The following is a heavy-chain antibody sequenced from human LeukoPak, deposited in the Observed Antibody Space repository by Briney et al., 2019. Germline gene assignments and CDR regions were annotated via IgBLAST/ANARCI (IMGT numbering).Heavy chain of an antibody. CDR3: ARLLSYDILTDHYYKYYMDV. CDR1: GGPIRSDTYF. Sequence: PSETLSLTCTVSGGPIRSDTYFWGWIRQPPGKGLELIGSISHSGIPFYNPSLKSRVSMSVDTSKNQFALKVTSVTAADAAVYFCARLLSYDILTDHYYKYYMDVWGEGTTVTVSS. D-gene: IGHD3-9*01. V-gene: IGHV4-39*01. J-gene: IGHJ6*03. CDR2: ISHSGIP.